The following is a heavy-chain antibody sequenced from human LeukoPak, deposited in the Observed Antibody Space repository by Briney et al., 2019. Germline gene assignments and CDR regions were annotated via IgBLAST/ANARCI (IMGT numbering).Heavy chain of an antibody. D-gene: IGHD1-26*01. CDR1: GYTFTGYH. CDR3: SRGVGGSNAEKKNTDGVRRITTSATRPASTALRRGRMELRAIYCCAREGGGGGGGTGDSSLDY. CDR2: ISGGS. V-gene: IGHV1-2*02. Sequence: GASVKVSCKASGYTFTGYHLHWVRQAPGQGLEWMGWISGGSNYAQKFQGRVTMTRDTSISTAYMELGRLRSDDTAFYYCSRGVGGSNAEKKNTDGVRRITTSATRPASTALRRGRMELRAIYCCAREGGGGGGGTGDSSLDYWGQGTLVTVSS. J-gene: IGHJ4*02.